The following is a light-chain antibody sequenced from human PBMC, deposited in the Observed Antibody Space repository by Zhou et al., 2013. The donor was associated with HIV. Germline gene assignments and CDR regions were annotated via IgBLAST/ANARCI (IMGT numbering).Light chain of an antibody. CDR3: QQYGTSPWT. J-gene: IGKJ1*01. V-gene: IGKV3-20*01. CDR2: GAS. CDR1: QSVSSY. Sequence: EIVLTQSPATLSLSPGERATLSCRASQSVSSYLAWYQQKPGQAPRLLIYGASSRATGIPDRFSGSGSGTDFTLTISRLEPEDFAAYYCQQYGTSPWTFGQGTKVEIK.